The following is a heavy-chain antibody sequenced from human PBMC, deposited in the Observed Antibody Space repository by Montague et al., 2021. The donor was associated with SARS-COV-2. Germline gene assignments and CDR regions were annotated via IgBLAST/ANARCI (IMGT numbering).Heavy chain of an antibody. J-gene: IGHJ5*02. Sequence: SETLSLTCTVSGGSISSYYWSWIRQPPGKGLEWIGYMSYSGTTNYNPSLRSRLTMSIDTSKDQLSLKLSSLTAADAAVYYCARGRDQLRWFDPWGQGTLVTVSS. V-gene: IGHV4-59*01. CDR1: GGSISSYY. D-gene: IGHD1-1*01. CDR3: ARGRDQLRWFDP. CDR2: MSYSGTT.